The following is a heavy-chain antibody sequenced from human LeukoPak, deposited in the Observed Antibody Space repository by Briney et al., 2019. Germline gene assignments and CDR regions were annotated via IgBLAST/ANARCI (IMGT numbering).Heavy chain of an antibody. CDR2: IYTSGST. D-gene: IGHD6-13*01. Sequence: NSSETLSLTCTVSGGSISSYYWSWVRQPAGKGLEWIGRIYTSGSTNYNPSLKSRVTMSVDTSKNPFSLKLSSVTAADTAVYYCARDLRWYSSSWYDKKNWFDPWGQGTLVTVSS. CDR1: GGSISSYY. CDR3: ARDLRWYSSSWYDKKNWFDP. V-gene: IGHV4-4*07. J-gene: IGHJ5*02.